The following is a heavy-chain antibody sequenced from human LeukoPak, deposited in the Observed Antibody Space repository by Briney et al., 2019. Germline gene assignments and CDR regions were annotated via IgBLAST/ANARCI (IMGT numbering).Heavy chain of an antibody. CDR3: ARTENYIPEDWFEP. CDR2: ICYSGST. D-gene: IGHD5-24*01. Sequence: KSSETLSLTCTVSGGSISSSSYCWGWIRQPPGKGLEWIGSICYSGSTFYNPSLKSRVTLSVDTSKNQFSLKLSSVTAADTAVYYCARTENYIPEDWFEPWGQGTLVTVSS. V-gene: IGHV4-39*01. J-gene: IGHJ5*02. CDR1: GGSISSSSYC.